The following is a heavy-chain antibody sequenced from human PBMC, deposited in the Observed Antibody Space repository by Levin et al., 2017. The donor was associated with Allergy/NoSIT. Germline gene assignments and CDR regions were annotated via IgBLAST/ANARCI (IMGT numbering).Heavy chain of an antibody. V-gene: IGHV3-33*01. CDR2: ICYDGSNK. J-gene: IGHJ4*02. D-gene: IGHD3-22*01. CDR3: ARGDDSSGYYYGYFDY. Sequence: AGGSLRLSCAASGFTFSSYGMHWVRQAPGKGLEWVAVICYDGSNKYYADSVKGRFTISRDNSKNTLYLQMNSLRAEDTAVYYCARGDDSSGYYYGYFDYWGQGTLVTVSS. CDR1: GFTFSSYG.